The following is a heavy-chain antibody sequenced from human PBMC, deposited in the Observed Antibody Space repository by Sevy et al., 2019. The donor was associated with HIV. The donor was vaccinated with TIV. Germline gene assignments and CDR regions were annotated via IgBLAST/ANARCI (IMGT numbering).Heavy chain of an antibody. Sequence: ASVKVSCKVPGYTLSEVSMHWVRQAPGKGLEWMGGLVPEDGEIVYAQNFQGRVTVAEDTLTDTAYLEVTNLRSEDTATYFCVIGDTPRLTGSGTRLKDQSLNYFHFWGQGTLVTVSS. CDR3: VIGDTPRLTGSGTRLKDQSLNYFHF. CDR2: LVPEDGEI. V-gene: IGHV1-24*01. D-gene: IGHD2-2*01. J-gene: IGHJ4*02. CDR1: GYTLSEVS.